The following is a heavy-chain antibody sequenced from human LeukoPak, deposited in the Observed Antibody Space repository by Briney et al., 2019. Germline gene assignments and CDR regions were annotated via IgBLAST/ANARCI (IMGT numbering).Heavy chain of an antibody. CDR1: GGSISSSSYY. J-gene: IGHJ4*02. V-gene: IGHV4-39*07. CDR2: IYYSGSI. CDR3: ARDIYYYDSSGYSFDY. D-gene: IGHD3-22*01. Sequence: SETLSLTCTVSGGSISSSSYYWGWIRQPPGKGLEWIGSIYYSGSIYYNPSLKSRVTISVDTSKNQFSLKLSSVTAADTAVYYCARDIYYYDSSGYSFDYWGQGTLVTVSS.